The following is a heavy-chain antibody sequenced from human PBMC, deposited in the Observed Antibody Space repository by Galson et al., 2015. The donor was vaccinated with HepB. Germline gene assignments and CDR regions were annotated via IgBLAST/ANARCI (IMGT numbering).Heavy chain of an antibody. CDR1: GYTFTSYA. Sequence: SVKVSCKASGYTFTSYAMHWVRQAPGQRLEWMGWINAGNGNTKYSQKFQGRVTITRDTSASTAYMELSSLRSEDTAVYYCARAWGTMVRGVIAFVGWFDPWGQGTLVTVSS. J-gene: IGHJ5*02. CDR2: INAGNGNT. CDR3: ARAWGTMVRGVIAFVGWFDP. V-gene: IGHV1-3*01. D-gene: IGHD3-10*01.